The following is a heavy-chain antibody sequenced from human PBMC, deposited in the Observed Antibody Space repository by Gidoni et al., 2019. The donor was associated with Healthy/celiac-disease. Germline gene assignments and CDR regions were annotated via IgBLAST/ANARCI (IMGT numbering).Heavy chain of an antibody. Sequence: QVQLQQWGAGLLKPSETLSLTCAVYGGSFSGYYWSWIRQPPGKGLEWIGEINHSGSTNYNPPLKSRVTISVDTSKNQFSLKLSSVTAADTAVYYCATPSRPRWQTVHRYHYGMDVWGQGTTVTVSS. CDR1: GGSFSGYY. D-gene: IGHD4-17*01. CDR3: ATPSRPRWQTVHRYHYGMDV. J-gene: IGHJ6*02. CDR2: INHSGST. V-gene: IGHV4-34*01.